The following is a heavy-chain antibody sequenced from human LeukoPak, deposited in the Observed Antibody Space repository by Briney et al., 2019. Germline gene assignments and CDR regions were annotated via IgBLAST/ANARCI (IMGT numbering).Heavy chain of an antibody. J-gene: IGHJ4*02. V-gene: IGHV3-48*03. D-gene: IGHD3-9*01. CDR2: ISSSGSTI. CDR3: ARVRGRDILTGYGY. CDR1: GFTFSSYE. Sequence: AGSLRLSCAASGFTFSSYEMNWVRQAPGKGLEWVSYISSSGSTIYYADSVKGRFTISRDNAKNSLYLQMNSLRAEDTAVYYCARVRGRDILTGYGYWGQGTLVTVSS.